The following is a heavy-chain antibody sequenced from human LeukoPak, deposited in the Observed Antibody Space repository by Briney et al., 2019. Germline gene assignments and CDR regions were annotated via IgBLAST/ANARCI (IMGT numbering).Heavy chain of an antibody. V-gene: IGHV1-8*01. Sequence: GASVKVSCKASGYTFTSYDINWVRQATGQGLEWMGWMNPNSGDTGYAQKFQGRVTMTRNTSLSTAYMELSSLRSEDTAVYYCARRSSDWYSFNWFDPWGQGTVVTVSS. CDR1: GYTFTSYD. D-gene: IGHD6-19*01. CDR2: MNPNSGDT. J-gene: IGHJ5*02. CDR3: ARRSSDWYSFNWFDP.